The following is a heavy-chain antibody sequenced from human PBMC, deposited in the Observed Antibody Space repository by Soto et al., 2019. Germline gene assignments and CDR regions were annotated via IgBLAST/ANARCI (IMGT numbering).Heavy chain of an antibody. V-gene: IGHV3-23*01. D-gene: IGHD3-22*01. Sequence: GSLRLSCAASGFTFSSYAMSWVRQAPGNGLEWVSAISGSGGSTYYADSVKGRFTISRDNSKNTLYLQMNSLRAEDTAVYYCAKGLRITMIVVVTDWGQGTLVTVSS. CDR3: AKGLRITMIVVVTD. CDR1: GFTFSSYA. J-gene: IGHJ4*02. CDR2: ISGSGGST.